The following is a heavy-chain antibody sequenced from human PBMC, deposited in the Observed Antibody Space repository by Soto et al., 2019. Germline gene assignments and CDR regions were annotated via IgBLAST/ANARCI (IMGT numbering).Heavy chain of an antibody. CDR3: ARDVGFDYAN. Sequence: EVQLVESGGALVQHGGSLRISCVVSGFNFRGYWMSWVRQAPGKGLEWVATMNEDGSEIYYVGSVKGRFAISRDNDENSLHLQMNSVSAEDTGVYFCARDVGFDYANWGQGTLVTVSS. CDR1: GFNFRGYW. V-gene: IGHV3-7*01. CDR2: MNEDGSEI. D-gene: IGHD2-2*01. J-gene: IGHJ4*02.